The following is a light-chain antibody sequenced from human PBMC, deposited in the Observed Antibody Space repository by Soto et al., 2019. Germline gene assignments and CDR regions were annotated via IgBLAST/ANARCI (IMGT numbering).Light chain of an antibody. J-gene: IGLJ1*01. Sequence: QSVLTQPPSASGTPGQRVTISCSGSSSNFGSNSVNWYQQLPGTVPKLLIYGNHSRPSGVPDRFSGSKSGTSASLAITGLQAEDEADYYCQSYDSSLSGYVFGTGTKVTVL. CDR2: GNH. CDR1: SSNFGSNS. V-gene: IGLV1-40*01. CDR3: QSYDSSLSGYV.